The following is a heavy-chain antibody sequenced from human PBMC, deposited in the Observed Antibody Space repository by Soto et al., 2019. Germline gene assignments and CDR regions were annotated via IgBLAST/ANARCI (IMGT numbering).Heavy chain of an antibody. CDR3: AKGTTTEKVDS. J-gene: IGHJ5*01. CDR1: GGSISSDSYY. Sequence: SETLSLTCTASGGSISSDSYYWGWIRQPPGKGLEWIGYIYHSGSTYYNPSLRSRVTISVDRSKNQFSLALTSVSAADAGMYYCAKGTTTEKVDSWGNGILVT. D-gene: IGHD1-1*01. V-gene: IGHV4-39*07. CDR2: IYHSGST.